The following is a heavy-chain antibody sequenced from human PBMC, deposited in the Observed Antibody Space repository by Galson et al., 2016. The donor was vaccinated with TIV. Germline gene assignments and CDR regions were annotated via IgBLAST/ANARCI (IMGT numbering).Heavy chain of an antibody. V-gene: IGHV1-3*04. CDR3: ARDITGTAKYLDF. D-gene: IGHD3-10*01. Sequence: SVKVSCKASGYTFIYSAIHWVRQAPGQGLEWMGWINTGHGNTKYSQKFQARVAITRDISASTVSMALNGLRSEDTAVYFCARDITGTAKYLDFWGQGPPVTVAS. J-gene: IGHJ4*02. CDR1: GYTFIYSA. CDR2: INTGHGNT.